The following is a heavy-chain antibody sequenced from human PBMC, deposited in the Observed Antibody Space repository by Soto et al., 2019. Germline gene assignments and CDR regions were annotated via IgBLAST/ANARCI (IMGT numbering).Heavy chain of an antibody. J-gene: IGHJ6*02. D-gene: IGHD3-22*01. CDR3: AREEDTRIAVVEYVGDRGRDV. CDR1: GFTFSTYS. V-gene: IGHV3-21*01. CDR2: VSSSRTYI. Sequence: EVQLVESGGGLVKPGGSLTLSCAASGFTFSTYSMNWVRRAPGKGLEGVSSVSSSRTYIYNADSVKGRFTASRDNAKNSLFLKMNSLRAEDTGVYYCAREEDTRIAVVEYVGDRGRDVWGQWTTFTVSS.